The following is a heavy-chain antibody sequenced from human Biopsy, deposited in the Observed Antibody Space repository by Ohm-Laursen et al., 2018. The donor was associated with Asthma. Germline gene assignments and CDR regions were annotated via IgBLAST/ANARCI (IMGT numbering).Heavy chain of an antibody. V-gene: IGHV1-2*06. Sequence: GASVKVSCKASGYTFIGCLIHWMRQAPGQGLEWMGRINPNSGGTNYAQKFQGRVTMTRDTSISTAYMEVSRLRSDDTAVYYFAGGQKSAGDRWFDPWGQGTLVTVSS. CDR1: GYTFIGCL. CDR3: AGGQKSAGDRWFDP. CDR2: INPNSGGT. D-gene: IGHD6-13*01. J-gene: IGHJ5*02.